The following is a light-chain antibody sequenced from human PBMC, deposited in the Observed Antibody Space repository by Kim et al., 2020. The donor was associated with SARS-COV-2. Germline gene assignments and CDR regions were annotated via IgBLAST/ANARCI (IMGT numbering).Light chain of an antibody. Sequence: ASVGDRVTITCRGSQSISTWLAWYQQKPGRAPKLLIYDVSTLESGVPSRFSGSGSGTEFTLTINSLQPDDFATYYCQQYNTYSWTFGQGTKVEIK. CDR1: QSISTW. V-gene: IGKV1-5*01. J-gene: IGKJ1*01. CDR2: DVS. CDR3: QQYNTYSWT.